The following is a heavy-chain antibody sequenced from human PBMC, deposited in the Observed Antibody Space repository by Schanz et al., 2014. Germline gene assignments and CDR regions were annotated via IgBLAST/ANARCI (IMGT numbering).Heavy chain of an antibody. D-gene: IGHD5-12*01. CDR1: GFTLSSYG. J-gene: IGHJ4*02. V-gene: IGHV3-23*04. Sequence: VQLVDSGGGLVQPGRSLRLSCAASGFTLSSYGMHWVRQAPGKGLEWVSAISGGGGTTYYADSVKGRFSISRDNSKNTLFLQMNSLRAEDTAVYYCARKVVATIGGYYDNWGQGTLVIVSS. CDR2: ISGGGGTT. CDR3: ARKVVATIGGYYDN.